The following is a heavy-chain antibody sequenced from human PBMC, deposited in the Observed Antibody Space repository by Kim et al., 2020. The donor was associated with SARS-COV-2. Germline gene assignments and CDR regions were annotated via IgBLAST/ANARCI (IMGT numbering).Heavy chain of an antibody. CDR3: ARDPYRYDY. D-gene: IGHD5-18*01. J-gene: IGHJ4*02. CDR2: ISRDTIAT. V-gene: IGHV3-30*03. Sequence: GGSLRLSCAASGFPFNIFAMHWVRQAPGKGLEWVSFISRDTIATYYADSVKGRFIVSRDDSTNMLYLQLNNLRAEDSAVYYCARDPYRYDYWGRGTLVT. CDR1: GFPFNIFA.